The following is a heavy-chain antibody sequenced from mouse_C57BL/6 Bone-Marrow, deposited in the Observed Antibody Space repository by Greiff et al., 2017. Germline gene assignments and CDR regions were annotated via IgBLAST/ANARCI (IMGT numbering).Heavy chain of an antibody. D-gene: IGHD1-1*01. CDR2: IDPSDSYT. Sequence: QVQLQQPGAELVKPGASVKLSCKASGYTFTSYWMQWVKQRPGQGLEWIGEIDPSDSYTNYNQKFKGKATLTVETSSSTAYMQLSSLTSEDSAVYYCARCSKDYWGQGTTLTVSS. J-gene: IGHJ2*01. V-gene: IGHV1-50*01. CDR1: GYTFTSYW. CDR3: ARCSKDY.